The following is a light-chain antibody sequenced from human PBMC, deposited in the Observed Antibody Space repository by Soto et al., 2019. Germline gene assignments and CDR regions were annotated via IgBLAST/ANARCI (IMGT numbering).Light chain of an antibody. CDR3: SSYTSSSFV. J-gene: IGLJ2*01. Sequence: QSALTQPPSVSVSPGQSVTISCTGTSSDVGSYNRVSWYQQPPGTAPKLMIYEVSNRPSGVADGFSGSKSGNTASLTISGLQAEDEADYYCSSYTSSSFVFGGGTKLTVL. CDR1: SSDVGSYNR. CDR2: EVS. V-gene: IGLV2-18*02.